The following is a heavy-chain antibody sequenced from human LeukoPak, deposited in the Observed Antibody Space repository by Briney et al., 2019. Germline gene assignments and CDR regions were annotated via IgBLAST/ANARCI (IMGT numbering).Heavy chain of an antibody. Sequence: GGSLRLSCAASGFTFSTYAITWARQGPGKGLEWVSAIRPDGDRTYYANSVRGRFTISRDNSKDTVYLQINGLRVEDTAVYYCAREQSGTRGWYTVDYWGQGTLVTVSS. CDR1: GFTFSTYA. D-gene: IGHD6-19*01. CDR3: AREQSGTRGWYTVDY. J-gene: IGHJ4*02. CDR2: IRPDGDRT. V-gene: IGHV3-23*01.